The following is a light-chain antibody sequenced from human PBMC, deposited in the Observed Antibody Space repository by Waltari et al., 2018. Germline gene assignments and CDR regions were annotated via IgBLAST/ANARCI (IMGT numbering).Light chain of an antibody. CDR2: GAS. CDR1: PSVSSSY. CDR3: QQYGSSPGVT. J-gene: IGKJ3*01. Sequence: EIVLTQSPGTLSLSPGERATLSCRASPSVSSSYLAWYQQKPGQAPRLLIYGASSRATGIPDRFSGSGSGTDFTLTINRLEPEDFAVYYCQQYGSSPGVTFGPGTKVDIK. V-gene: IGKV3-20*01.